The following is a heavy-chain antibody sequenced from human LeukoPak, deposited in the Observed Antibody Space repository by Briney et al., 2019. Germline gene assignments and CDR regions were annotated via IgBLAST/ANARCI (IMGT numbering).Heavy chain of an antibody. J-gene: IGHJ4*02. Sequence: GGSLRLSCAASGFTVSSNYMSWVRQAPGKGLEWVSVIYRGGSTYYVDSVKGRFTISRDNSKNTLYLQMNSLRAEDTAVYYCARIRGGWYIDYWGQGTLVTVSS. CDR2: IYRGGST. CDR1: GFTVSSNY. CDR3: ARIRGGWYIDY. V-gene: IGHV3-53*01. D-gene: IGHD3-10*01.